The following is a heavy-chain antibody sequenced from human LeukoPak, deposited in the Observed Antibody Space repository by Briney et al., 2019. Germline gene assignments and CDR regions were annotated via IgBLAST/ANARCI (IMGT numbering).Heavy chain of an antibody. J-gene: IGHJ5*02. CDR1: GGSISSYY. D-gene: IGHD3-10*01. V-gene: IGHV4-59*08. CDR3: ARPTMVRGVITPGGFDP. CDR2: IYYSGST. Sequence: SGTLSLTCTVSGGSISSYYWSWIRQPPGKGLEWIGYIYYSGSTNYNPSLKSRVTISVDTSKNQFSLKLSSVTAADTAVYYCARPTMVRGVITPGGFDPWGQGTLVTVSS.